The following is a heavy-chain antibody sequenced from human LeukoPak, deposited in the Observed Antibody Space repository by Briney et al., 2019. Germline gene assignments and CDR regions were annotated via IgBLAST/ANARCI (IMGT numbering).Heavy chain of an antibody. CDR2: IYHSGST. V-gene: IGHV4-4*02. CDR1: GGSISSSNW. CDR3: ARVGIDRSDSLDC. Sequence: PSGTLSLTCAVSGGSISSSNWWSWVRQPPGKGLEWIGEIYHSGSTNYNPSLKSRVTISVDKSKNQFSLKLSSVTAADTAVYYCARVGIDRSDSLDCWGQGTLVTVSS. J-gene: IGHJ4*02.